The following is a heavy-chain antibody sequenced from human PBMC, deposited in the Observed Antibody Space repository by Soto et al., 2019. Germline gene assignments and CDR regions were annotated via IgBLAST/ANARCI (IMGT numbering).Heavy chain of an antibody. CDR2: ISGSGGST. CDR3: AKDRAPHFYDILTGYTFDY. V-gene: IGHV3-23*01. Sequence: LRLSCAASGFTFSSYAMSWVRQAPGKGLEWVSAISGSGGSTYYADSVKGRFTISRDNSKNTLYLQMNSLRAEDTAVYYCAKDRAPHFYDILTGYTFDYWGQGTLVTVSS. D-gene: IGHD3-9*01. CDR1: GFTFSSYA. J-gene: IGHJ4*02.